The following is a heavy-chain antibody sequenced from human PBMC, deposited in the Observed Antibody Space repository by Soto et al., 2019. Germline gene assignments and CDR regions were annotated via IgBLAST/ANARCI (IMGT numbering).Heavy chain of an antibody. J-gene: IGHJ4*02. V-gene: IGHV3-48*02. CDR2: ISTSGSTM. CDR1: GFTFSSYT. CDR3: TREGF. Sequence: GGSLRLSCAGSGFTFSSYTMNWVRQAPGKGLEWISYISTSGSTMHYADPVRGRFTISRDNARNSVYLQMNSLRDEDTAIYYCTREGFWGQGTLVTVSS.